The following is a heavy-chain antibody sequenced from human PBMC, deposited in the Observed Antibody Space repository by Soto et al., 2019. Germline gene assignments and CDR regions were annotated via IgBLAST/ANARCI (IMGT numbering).Heavy chain of an antibody. Sequence: SEPQSVTCAVSWGTIVGVCGSWSWIRQPPGKGLEWIGYIYHSGSTYYNPSLKSRVTISVDRSKNQFSLKLSSVTAADTAVYYCAREPGYCTNGVCYNGAFDIWGQGTMVTVSS. J-gene: IGHJ3*02. CDR2: IYHSGST. V-gene: IGHV4-30-2*01. CDR1: WGTIVGVCGS. D-gene: IGHD2-8*01. CDR3: AREPGYCTNGVCYNGAFDI.